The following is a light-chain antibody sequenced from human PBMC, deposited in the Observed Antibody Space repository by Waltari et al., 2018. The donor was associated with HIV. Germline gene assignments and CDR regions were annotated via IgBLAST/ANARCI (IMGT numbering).Light chain of an antibody. Sequence: QYVLAQPPSASGTPGQRVAISCSGSNSNIEYNTVNWYQQFPGAAPRLLIYANSQRPTGGPDRCSASKSGTSASLAITGLQTEDEAHYYCATWDDNLRGLLFGGGTKVTVL. V-gene: IGLV1-44*01. CDR1: NSNIEYNT. CDR2: ANS. CDR3: ATWDDNLRGLL. J-gene: IGLJ3*02.